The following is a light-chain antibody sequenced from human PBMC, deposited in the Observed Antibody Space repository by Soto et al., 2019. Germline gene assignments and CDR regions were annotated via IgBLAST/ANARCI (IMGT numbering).Light chain of an antibody. CDR2: EVS. Sequence: QPVLTQPASVSGSPGQSITISCTGTRSDIGNYNYVSWYQQHPGKAPKLMIYEVSHRPSGVSDRFSASKSGNTASLTISGLQAEDEADYYCSSYTSSNTYVVFGGGTKLTVL. CDR3: SSYTSSNTYVV. V-gene: IGLV2-14*01. J-gene: IGLJ2*01. CDR1: RSDIGNYNY.